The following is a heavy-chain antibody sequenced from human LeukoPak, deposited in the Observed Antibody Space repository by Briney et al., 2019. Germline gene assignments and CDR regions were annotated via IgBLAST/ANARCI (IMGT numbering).Heavy chain of an antibody. CDR1: GFTFDDYA. V-gene: IGHV3-9*01. CDR2: ISWNSGSI. CDR3: AKSDY. J-gene: IGHJ4*02. Sequence: PGGSLRLSCAASGFTFDDYAMHWVRQAPGKGLEWVSGISWNSGSIGYADSVKGRFTISRDNAKNSLYLQMNSLRAEDTALYYWAKSDYWGQGTLVTVSS.